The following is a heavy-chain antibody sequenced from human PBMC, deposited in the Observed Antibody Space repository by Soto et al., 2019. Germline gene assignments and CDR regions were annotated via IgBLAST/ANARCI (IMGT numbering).Heavy chain of an antibody. Sequence: EVQLLESGGGLVQPGGSLRLSCAASGFTFSSYAMSWVRQAPGKGLEWVSAISGSGGSTYYADSAKGRFTISRDNSKNTLYLQMNSLRAEDTAVYYCAKDLVVVPAAIDYWGQGTLVTVSS. CDR3: AKDLVVVPAAIDY. CDR2: ISGSGGST. V-gene: IGHV3-23*01. D-gene: IGHD2-2*01. J-gene: IGHJ4*02. CDR1: GFTFSSYA.